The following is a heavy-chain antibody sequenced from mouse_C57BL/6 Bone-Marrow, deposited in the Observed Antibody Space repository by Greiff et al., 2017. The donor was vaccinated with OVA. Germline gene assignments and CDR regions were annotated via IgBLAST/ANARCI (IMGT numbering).Heavy chain of an antibody. J-gene: IGHJ4*01. CDR2: ISNGGGST. CDR1: GFTFSDYY. V-gene: IGHV5-12*01. Sequence: EVKVVESGGGLVQPGGSLKLSCAASGFTFSDYYMYWVRQTPEKRLEWVAYISNGGGSTYYPDTVKGRFTISRDNAKNTLCLQMSRLKSEDTAMYYCARNRDYYGSRYVDYAMDYWGQGTSVTVSS. CDR3: ARNRDYYGSRYVDYAMDY. D-gene: IGHD1-1*01.